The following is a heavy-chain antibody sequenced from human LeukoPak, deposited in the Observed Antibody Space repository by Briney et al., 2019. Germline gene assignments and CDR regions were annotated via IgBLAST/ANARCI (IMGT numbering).Heavy chain of an antibody. D-gene: IGHD6-13*01. V-gene: IGHV4-4*07. CDR2: IYTSGSP. J-gene: IGHJ2*01. CDR3: ARLTSSWYQDWYFDL. CDR1: DGSISSYD. Sequence: SETLSLTCTVSDGSISSYDWSWIRQPAGKGLEWNGRIYTSGSPTYNPSLKSRVTMSLGTSKKQFSLKLTSVTAADTAVYYCARLTSSWYQDWYFDLWGRGTLVTVSS.